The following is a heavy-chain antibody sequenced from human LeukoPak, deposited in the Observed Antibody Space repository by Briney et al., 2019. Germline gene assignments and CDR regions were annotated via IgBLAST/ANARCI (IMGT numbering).Heavy chain of an antibody. CDR2: ISGSGGST. CDR1: EFTFSTYA. Sequence: GGSLRLSCAASEFTFSTYAMSWVRQAPGKGLEWVSTISGSGGSTYYADSVKGRFTISRDNSKKTLYLQMNSLRAEDTAVYYWGGGGFGEAYYYYYYMDVWGKGTTVTVSS. J-gene: IGHJ6*03. CDR3: GGGGFGEAYYYYYYMDV. D-gene: IGHD3-10*01. V-gene: IGHV3-23*01.